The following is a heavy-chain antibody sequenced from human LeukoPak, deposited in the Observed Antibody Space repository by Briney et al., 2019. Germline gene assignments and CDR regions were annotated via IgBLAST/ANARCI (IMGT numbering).Heavy chain of an antibody. Sequence: GGSLRLSCAASGFTFSSYGMHWVRQAPGKGLEWVAVIWYDGSNKYYADSVKGRFTISRDNSKNTLYLQMNSLRAEDTAVYYCARGEGSSGYYRGLDYWGQGTLVTASS. D-gene: IGHD3-22*01. CDR3: ARGEGSSGYYRGLDY. V-gene: IGHV3-33*01. J-gene: IGHJ4*02. CDR2: IWYDGSNK. CDR1: GFTFSSYG.